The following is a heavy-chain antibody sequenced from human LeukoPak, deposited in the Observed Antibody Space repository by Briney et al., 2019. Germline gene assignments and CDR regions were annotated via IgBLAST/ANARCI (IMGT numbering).Heavy chain of an antibody. J-gene: IGHJ4*02. Sequence: PGGSLRLSCAASGFTFNSYWMNWVRQAPGKGLEWVANIKRDGSEKYYVDSVKGRFTISRDNAKNSLDLQMSSLRAEDTAVYYCATDRGWRTSGYYLYYFEYWGQGTLVTYSS. V-gene: IGHV3-7*01. CDR3: ATDRGWRTSGYYLYYFEY. CDR1: GFTFNSYW. D-gene: IGHD3-3*01. CDR2: IKRDGSEK.